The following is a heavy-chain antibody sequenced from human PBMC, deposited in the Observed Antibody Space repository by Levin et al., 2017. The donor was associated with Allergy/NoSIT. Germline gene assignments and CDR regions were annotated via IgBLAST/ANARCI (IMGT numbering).Heavy chain of an antibody. V-gene: IGHV2-5*02. D-gene: IGHD2-2*01. J-gene: IGHJ4*02. Sequence: NGSGPTLVKPTQTLTLTCTFSGFSFSTSGVGVGWIRQPPGKALEWLALIYWDNDKRYNPSLKSRLTITKDTSKNQVVLTMTNMDPVDTATYYCAHRHCTSTSCYAGGMFDYWGQGTLVTVSS. CDR1: GFSFSTSGVG. CDR2: IYWDNDK. CDR3: AHRHCTSTSCYAGGMFDY.